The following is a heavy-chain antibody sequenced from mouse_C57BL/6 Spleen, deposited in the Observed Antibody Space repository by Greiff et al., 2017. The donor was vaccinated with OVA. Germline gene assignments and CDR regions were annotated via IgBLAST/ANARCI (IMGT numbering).Heavy chain of an antibody. Sequence: DVQLQESGGGLVKPGGSLKLSCAASGFTFSDYGMHWVRQAPEKGLEWVAYISSGSSTIYYADTVKGRFTISRDNAKNTLFLQMTSLRSEDTAMYYCARRPYSNYDYAMDYWGQGTSVTVSS. CDR3: ARRPYSNYDYAMDY. CDR1: GFTFSDYG. J-gene: IGHJ4*01. D-gene: IGHD2-5*01. CDR2: ISSGSSTI. V-gene: IGHV5-17*01.